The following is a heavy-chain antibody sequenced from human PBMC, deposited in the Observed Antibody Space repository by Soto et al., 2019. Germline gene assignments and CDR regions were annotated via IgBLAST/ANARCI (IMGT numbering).Heavy chain of an antibody. D-gene: IGHD4-17*01. J-gene: IGHJ3*02. CDR3: ARITWTTVWADAFVI. Sequence: QVQLVQSGAEVKKPGASVKVSCKASGYTFTSYDINWVRQATGQGLEWMGWMNPNSGNTGYAQKFQGRVTMPGNPPISTAYWELTSLSSRDRTGYSGARITWTTVWADAFVIWGQGKRVTVS. V-gene: IGHV1-8*01. CDR1: GYTFTSYD. CDR2: MNPNSGNT.